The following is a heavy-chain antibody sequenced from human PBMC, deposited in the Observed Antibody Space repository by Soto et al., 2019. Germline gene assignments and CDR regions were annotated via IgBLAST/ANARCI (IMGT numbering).Heavy chain of an antibody. V-gene: IGHV3-30*03. CDR2: ISYDGSNK. CDR1: GFTFSSYG. D-gene: IGHD3-22*01. CDR3: TANYYDSSGHSRIS. Sequence: QVQLVESGGGVVQPGRSLRLSCAASGFTFSSYGMHWVRQAPGKGLEWVAVISYDGSNKYYADSVKGRFTISRDNSKNTLYLQMNSLRADDTAVYYCTANYYDSSGHSRISWGQGTLVTVSS. J-gene: IGHJ4*02.